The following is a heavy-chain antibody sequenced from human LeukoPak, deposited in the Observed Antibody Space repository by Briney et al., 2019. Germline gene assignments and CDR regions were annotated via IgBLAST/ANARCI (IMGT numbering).Heavy chain of an antibody. D-gene: IGHD1-1*01. J-gene: IGHJ3*02. CDR1: GFTFSSYA. V-gene: IGHV3-64*01. Sequence: GGSLRLSCAASGFTFSSYAMHWVRQAPGKGLEYVSAISSNGGSTYYANSVKGRFTISRDNSKNTLYLQMGSLRAEDMAVYYCARDLLQLGHAFDIWGQGTMVTVSS. CDR3: ARDLLQLGHAFDI. CDR2: ISSNGGST.